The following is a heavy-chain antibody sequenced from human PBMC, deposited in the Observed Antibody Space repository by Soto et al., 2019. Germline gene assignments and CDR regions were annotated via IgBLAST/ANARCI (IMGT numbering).Heavy chain of an antibody. V-gene: IGHV4-30-2*01. CDR3: ARDRGDYGDYAFDY. D-gene: IGHD4-17*01. Sequence: QLQLQESGSGLVKPSQTLSLTCAVSGGSISSGGYSWSWIRQPPGKGLEWIGYIYHSGSTYYNPSLKSRVTISVDRSKNQFSLKLSSVTAADTAVYYCARDRGDYGDYAFDYWGQGTLVTVSS. CDR1: GGSISSGGYS. CDR2: IYHSGST. J-gene: IGHJ4*02.